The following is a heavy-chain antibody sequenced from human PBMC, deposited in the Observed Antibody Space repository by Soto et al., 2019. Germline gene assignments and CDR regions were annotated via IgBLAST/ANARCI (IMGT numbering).Heavy chain of an antibody. CDR1: GFTFSTYG. CDR2: ISYDGNNK. J-gene: IGHJ4*02. CDR3: AKSVYNWNDGFFDY. D-gene: IGHD1-1*01. Sequence: GGSLRLSCAASGFTFSTYGMHWVRQAPGKGLEWVAVISYDGNNKYYADSVKGRFTISRDNSKNTLYLQMSSLRAEDTAVYYCAKSVYNWNDGFFDYWGQRTLVTVSS. V-gene: IGHV3-30*18.